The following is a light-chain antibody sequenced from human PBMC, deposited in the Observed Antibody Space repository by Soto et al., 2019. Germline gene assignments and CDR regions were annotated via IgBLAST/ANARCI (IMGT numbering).Light chain of an antibody. J-gene: IGLJ1*01. V-gene: IGLV1-40*01. CDR1: SSNIGAGFD. CDR3: ISYRGSDTSYV. Sequence: QTVVTQPPSVSGAPGQRVTISCSGNSSNIGAGFDVHWYQQLPGAAPKLLIYASTNRPSGVPDRFSGSKSDTSASLAITGLQAEDEADYYCISYRGSDTSYVFGTGTKLTVL. CDR2: AST.